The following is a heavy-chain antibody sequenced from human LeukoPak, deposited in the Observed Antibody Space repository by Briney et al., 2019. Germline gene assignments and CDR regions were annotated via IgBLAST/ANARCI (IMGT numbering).Heavy chain of an antibody. CDR2: IHHSGSA. Sequence: SGNLSLTCAVSGVSISTGYWWSWVRQPPGERLEWIGEIHHSGSAAYNPSLKSRVIISVDKSKNQFSLNLNSVTAADTAVYYCVRNGDYSADYWGQGTLVTVSS. V-gene: IGHV4-4*02. CDR1: GVSISTGYW. CDR3: VRNGDYSADY. D-gene: IGHD4-17*01. J-gene: IGHJ4*02.